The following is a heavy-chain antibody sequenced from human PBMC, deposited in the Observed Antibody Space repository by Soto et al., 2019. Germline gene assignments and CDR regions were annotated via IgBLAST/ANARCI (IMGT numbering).Heavy chain of an antibody. CDR3: AKGGSGSYSHAFDI. D-gene: IGHD3-10*01. CDR2: IYYSGST. CDR1: GGFVSSSSYY. Sequence: PSETLSLTCSVSGGFVSSSSYYWGWIRQPPGKGLEWIGSIYYSGSTYYNPSLKSRVTISVDTSKNQFSLKLSSVTAADTAVYYCAKGGSGSYSHAFDIWGQGTMVTVSS. J-gene: IGHJ3*02. V-gene: IGHV4-39*01.